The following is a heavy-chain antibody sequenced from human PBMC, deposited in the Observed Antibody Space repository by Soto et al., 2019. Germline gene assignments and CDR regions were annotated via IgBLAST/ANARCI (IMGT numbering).Heavy chain of an antibody. CDR1: RYTFTSYA. D-gene: IGHD3-3*01. V-gene: IGHV1-3*01. CDR3: ARAYPREWLLVNWFAP. Sequence: AAVAAPFTASRYTFTSYAIHCVRPAPGQRLEWMGWINAGNGKTKYSQKFQGRVTITRDTSASTAYIELSSLRSEDTAVYYCARAYPREWLLVNWFAPWGQGTLVTVSS. CDR2: INAGNGKT. J-gene: IGHJ5*02.